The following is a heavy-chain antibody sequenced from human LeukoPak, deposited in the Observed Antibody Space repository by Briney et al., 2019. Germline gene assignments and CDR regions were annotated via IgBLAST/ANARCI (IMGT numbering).Heavy chain of an antibody. CDR1: GFTFSSYA. J-gene: IGHJ4*02. CDR2: ISYDGSNK. CDR3: ARDPGWGGYFDY. D-gene: IGHD3-16*01. Sequence: GGSLRLSCAASGFTFSSYAMHWVRQAPGKGLEWVAVISYDGSNKYYADSVKGRFTISRDNSKNTLYLQMNSLRAEDTAVYYCARDPGWGGYFDYWGQGTLVTVSS. V-gene: IGHV3-30-3*01.